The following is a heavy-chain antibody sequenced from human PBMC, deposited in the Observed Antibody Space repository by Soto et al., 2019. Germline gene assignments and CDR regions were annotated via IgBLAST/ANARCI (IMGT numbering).Heavy chain of an antibody. CDR3: ARDPYYYDSSGYYTEMGYYGMDV. D-gene: IGHD3-22*01. Sequence: EVQLVESGGGLVQPGGSLRLSCAASGFTFSSYSMNWVRQAPGKGLEWVSYISSSSSTIYYADSVKGRFTISRDNAKNSLYLQMNSLRDEDTAVYYCARDPYYYDSSGYYTEMGYYGMDVWGQGTTVSVSS. V-gene: IGHV3-48*02. CDR1: GFTFSSYS. CDR2: ISSSSSTI. J-gene: IGHJ6*02.